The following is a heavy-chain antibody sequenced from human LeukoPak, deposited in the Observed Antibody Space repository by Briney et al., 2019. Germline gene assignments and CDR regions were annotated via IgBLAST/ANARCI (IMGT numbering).Heavy chain of an antibody. CDR1: GYTFTSYY. Sequence: GASVKVSCKASGYTFTSYYMHWVRQAPGQGLEWMGWINPNSGGTNYAQKFQGRVTMTRDTSISTAYMELSRLRSDDTAVYYCARGVTSSSWYISGYYFDYWGQGTLVTVSS. V-gene: IGHV1-2*02. D-gene: IGHD6-13*01. CDR2: INPNSGGT. J-gene: IGHJ4*02. CDR3: ARGVTSSSWYISGYYFDY.